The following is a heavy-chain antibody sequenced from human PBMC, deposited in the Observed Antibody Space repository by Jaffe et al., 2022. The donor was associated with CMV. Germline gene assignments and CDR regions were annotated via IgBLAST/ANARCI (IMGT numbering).Heavy chain of an antibody. CDR3: AKGKSGIGYLNWFDP. J-gene: IGHJ5*02. Sequence: EVQLLESGGGLVQPGGSLRLSCAASGFTFSSYAMSWVRQAPGKGLEWVSAISGSGGSTYYADSVKGRFTISRDNSKNTLYLQMNGLRAEDTAVYYCAKGKSGIGYLNWFDPWGQGTLVTVSS. CDR1: GFTFSSYA. V-gene: IGHV3-23*01. D-gene: IGHD3-22*01. CDR2: ISGSGGST.